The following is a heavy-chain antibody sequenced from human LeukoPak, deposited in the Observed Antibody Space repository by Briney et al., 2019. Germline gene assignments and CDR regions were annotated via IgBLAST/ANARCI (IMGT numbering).Heavy chain of an antibody. CDR2: ISYAGANA. CDR3: VREGFYASGSPFDY. J-gene: IGHJ4*02. Sequence: GGSLRLSCAASGFTFSNAWMYWVRQAPGKGLDWVAIISYAGANADYADSVKGRFIISRDDSKNTLYLQMSSLKEEDTGVYYCVREGFYASGSPFDYWGLGTLVTVSS. CDR1: GFTFSNAW. D-gene: IGHD2/OR15-2a*01. V-gene: IGHV3-30*03.